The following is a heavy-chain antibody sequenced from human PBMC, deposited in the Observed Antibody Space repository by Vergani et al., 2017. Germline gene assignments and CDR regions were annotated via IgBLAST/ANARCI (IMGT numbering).Heavy chain of an antibody. CDR1: GYSISSGYY. Sequence: QVQLQESGPGLVKPSETLSLTCAVSGYSISSGYYWGWIRQPPGKGLEWIGNIYHSGSTYYNPSLKSRVTISRDTSKNQFSLKLSSVTSTDTAVYYCARYGYWSFDLWGRGTLVTVSA. V-gene: IGHV4-38-2*01. CDR3: ARYGYWSFDL. J-gene: IGHJ2*01. D-gene: IGHD4-17*01. CDR2: IYHSGST.